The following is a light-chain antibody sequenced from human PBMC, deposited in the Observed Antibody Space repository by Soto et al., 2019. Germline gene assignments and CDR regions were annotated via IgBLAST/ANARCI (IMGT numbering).Light chain of an antibody. Sequence: EIVLTQSPATLSLSPGERATLSCRASQSVSNYLAWFQQKPGQAPRLLIYDASNRATGIPARFSGSGSGTDFTLTISSLEPEDFAVYYCQQRSNWPPLTFDGGTKVEIK. CDR1: QSVSNY. CDR3: QQRSNWPPLT. J-gene: IGKJ4*01. CDR2: DAS. V-gene: IGKV3-11*01.